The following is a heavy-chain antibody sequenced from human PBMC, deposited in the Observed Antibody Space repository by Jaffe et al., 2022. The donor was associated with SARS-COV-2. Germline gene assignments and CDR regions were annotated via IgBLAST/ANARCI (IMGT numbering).Heavy chain of an antibody. CDR3: ARAPAGHTDY. V-gene: IGHV3-30-3*01. J-gene: IGHJ4*02. D-gene: IGHD3-10*01. CDR2: ISDDGSNK. CDR1: GFTFSSYA. Sequence: QVQLVESGGGVVQPGRSLRLSCAASGFTFSSYAMNWVRQAPGKGLEWVAVISDDGSNKYYTDSVKGRFTISRDNSKNTLYLQMNTLRAEDTAVYFCARAPAGHTDYWGQGTLVTVSS.